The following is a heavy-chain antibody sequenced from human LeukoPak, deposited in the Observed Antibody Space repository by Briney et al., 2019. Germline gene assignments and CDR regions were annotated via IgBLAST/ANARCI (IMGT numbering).Heavy chain of an antibody. CDR2: INPNTGGT. CDR3: VRGPGCSSTSCFNWFAP. J-gene: IGHJ5*02. CDR1: GYTFTGYY. V-gene: IGHV1-2*02. D-gene: IGHD2-2*01. Sequence: ASVKVSCKASGYTFTGYYMHWVRQAPGQGLEWMGWINPNTGGTNYAQKFQGRVTMTRDTSISTAYMEVSRLRSDDTAVSYCVRGPGCSSTSCFNWFAPWGQGTLVSVSS.